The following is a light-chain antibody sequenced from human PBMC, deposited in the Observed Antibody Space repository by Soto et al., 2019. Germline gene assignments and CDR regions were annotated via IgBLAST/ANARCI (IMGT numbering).Light chain of an antibody. CDR2: KAS. Sequence: DIPMTQSPSTLSVSVGDRVTIACRASQTINSWLAWYQQKPGRAPKLMIYKASTLQSGVPSRFSGSGSGTEFTLTISSLLPDDFATYYCQQYKSYALTFGGGTKVEIK. CDR1: QTINSW. V-gene: IGKV1-5*03. CDR3: QQYKSYALT. J-gene: IGKJ4*01.